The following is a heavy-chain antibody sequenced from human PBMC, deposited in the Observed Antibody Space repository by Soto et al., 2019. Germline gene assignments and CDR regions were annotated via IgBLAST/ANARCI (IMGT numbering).Heavy chain of an antibody. CDR1: GFTFDDYG. CDR3: ARDQPHGDYWGWFDP. Sequence: EVQLVESGGGVVRPGGSLRLSCAASGFTFDDYGMSWVRQAPGKGLEWVSGINRNDGSTAYADSVKGRFTISRDNAKNSLYLQMNSLRAEDTALYHSARDQPHGDYWGWFDPWGQGTLVTVSS. V-gene: IGHV3-20*01. J-gene: IGHJ5*02. CDR2: INRNDGST. D-gene: IGHD4-17*01.